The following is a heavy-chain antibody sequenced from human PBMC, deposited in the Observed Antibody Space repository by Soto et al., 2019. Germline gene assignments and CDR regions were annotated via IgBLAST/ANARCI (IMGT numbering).Heavy chain of an antibody. CDR3: ARSGRPGYYYYIMDV. J-gene: IGHJ6*02. D-gene: IGHD3-10*01. CDR2: ISVYNGNT. Sequence: QVQLVQSGAEVKDPGASVKVSCKASGYTFTSYGVSWVRQAPGQGIEWMGWISVYNGNTKYAQKLQGRVTMTTDTSTSTAYMELRGLRSDDTAVYYCARSGRPGYYYYIMDVWGQGTTVTVSS. CDR1: GYTFTSYG. V-gene: IGHV1-18*01.